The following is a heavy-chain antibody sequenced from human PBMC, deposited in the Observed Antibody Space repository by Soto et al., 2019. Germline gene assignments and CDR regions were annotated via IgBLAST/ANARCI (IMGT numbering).Heavy chain of an antibody. J-gene: IGHJ6*02. CDR1: GYTFTSYA. CDR3: TXXXLGTTPYGMDV. D-gene: IGHD1-7*01. Sequence: ASVKVSCKASGYTFTSYAMHWVRQAPGQRLEWMGWINAGNGNTKYSQKFQGRVTITRDTSASTAYMELSSLRSEDTAVYYCTXXXLGTTPYGMDVWGQGTTVTVSS. CDR2: INAGNGNT. V-gene: IGHV1-3*01.